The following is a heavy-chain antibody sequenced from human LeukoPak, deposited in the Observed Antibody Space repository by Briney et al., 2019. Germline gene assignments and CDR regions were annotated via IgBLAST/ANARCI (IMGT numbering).Heavy chain of an antibody. V-gene: IGHV1-3*01. CDR2: INAGNGNT. CDR3: ARPLGNNYYYGMDV. J-gene: IGHJ6*04. D-gene: IGHD1/OR15-1a*01. CDR1: GYTFTSYA. Sequence: GASVKVSCKASGYTFTSYAMHWVRQAPGQRLEWMGWINAGNGNTKYSQKLQGRVTITRDTSASTAYMELSSLRSEDTAVYYCARPLGNNYYYGMDVWGKGTTVTVSS.